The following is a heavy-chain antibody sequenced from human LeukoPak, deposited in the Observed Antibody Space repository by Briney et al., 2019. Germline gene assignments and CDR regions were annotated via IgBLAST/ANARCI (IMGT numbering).Heavy chain of an antibody. CDR1: GYSISSGYY. CDR3: ARITAAGTVFDY. J-gene: IGHJ4*02. Sequence: PSETLSLTCAVSGYSISSGYYWGWIRQPPGKGLEWIGSIYHSGSTYYNPSLKSRVTISVDTSKSQFSLKLSSVTAADTAVYYCARITAAGTVFDYWGQGTLVTVSS. V-gene: IGHV4-38-2*01. CDR2: IYHSGST. D-gene: IGHD6-13*01.